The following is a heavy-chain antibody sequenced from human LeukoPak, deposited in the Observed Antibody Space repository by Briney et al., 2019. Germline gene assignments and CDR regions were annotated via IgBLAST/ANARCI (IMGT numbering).Heavy chain of an antibody. D-gene: IGHD6-19*01. CDR2: MKEDGIEK. J-gene: IGHJ4*02. V-gene: IGHV3-7*01. Sequence: PGGSLRLSCAASGFTFSSYSTNWVRQAPGKGLEWVANMKEDGIEKNYVDSVKGRFTISRDNAQNSVYLQMNSLRAEDTAMYYCARDVGSGWFDYWGQGTLVTVSS. CDR3: ARDVGSGWFDY. CDR1: GFTFSSYS.